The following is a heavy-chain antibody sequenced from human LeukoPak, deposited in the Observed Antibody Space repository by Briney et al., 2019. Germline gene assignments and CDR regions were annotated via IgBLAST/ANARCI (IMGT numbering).Heavy chain of an antibody. CDR3: AKDYDFWSGFDN. CDR1: GFTFSSYG. CDR2: TPYDGSNK. Sequence: PGGSLRLSCAASGFTFSSYGMHWVRQAPGKGREWVAVTPYDGSNKYYADSVKGRFTISRDNSKNTLYLQMNSLRTEDTAVYFCAKDYDFWSGFDNWGQGTLVTVPS. D-gene: IGHD3-3*01. V-gene: IGHV3-30*18. J-gene: IGHJ4*02.